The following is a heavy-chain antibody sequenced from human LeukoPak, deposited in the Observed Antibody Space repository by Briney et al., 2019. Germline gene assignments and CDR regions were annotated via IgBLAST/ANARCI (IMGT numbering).Heavy chain of an antibody. Sequence: PSETLSLTCTVSGGSISSGGYYWSWIRQPPGKGLEWIGYIYHSGSTYYNPSLKSRVTISVDTSKNQFSLKLSSVTAADTAVYYCARVRRYSGSYTPWYFDYWGQGTLVTVSS. J-gene: IGHJ4*02. D-gene: IGHD1-26*01. V-gene: IGHV4-30-2*01. CDR2: IYHSGST. CDR3: ARVRRYSGSYTPWYFDY. CDR1: GGSISSGGYY.